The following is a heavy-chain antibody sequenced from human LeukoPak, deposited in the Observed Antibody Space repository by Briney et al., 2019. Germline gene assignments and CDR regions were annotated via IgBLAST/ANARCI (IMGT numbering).Heavy chain of an antibody. CDR1: GFSFSSYA. D-gene: IGHD4-17*01. V-gene: IGHV3-23*01. J-gene: IGHJ1*01. CDR3: AKDLVYGDYPEYFQH. Sequence: GGSLRLSCAASGFSFSSYAMSWVRQAPGKGLEWVSAISGSGGSTYYADSVKGRFTISRDNSKNTLYLQMSSLRAEDTAVYYCAKDLVYGDYPEYFQHWGQGTLVTVSS. CDR2: ISGSGGST.